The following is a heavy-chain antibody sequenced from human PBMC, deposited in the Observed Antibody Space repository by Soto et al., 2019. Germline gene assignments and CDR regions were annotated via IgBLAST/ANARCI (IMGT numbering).Heavy chain of an antibody. D-gene: IGHD2-2*01. CDR3: AHSGGAPAAHKWFDP. V-gene: IGHV2-5*01. J-gene: IGHJ5*02. CDR1: GFSLSTSGVG. CDR2: IYWNDDK. Sequence: SCPTLVNPTQTLTLTCTFSGFSLSTSGVGVGWIRQPPGKALEWLALIYWNDDKRYSPSLKSRLTITKDTSKNQVVLTMTNMEPVDTATYYCAHSGGAPAAHKWFDPWGQGTMVTVSA.